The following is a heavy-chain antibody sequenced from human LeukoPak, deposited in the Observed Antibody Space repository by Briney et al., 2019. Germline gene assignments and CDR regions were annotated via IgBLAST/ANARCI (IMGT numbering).Heavy chain of an antibody. Sequence: AASVKVSCKASGYTFTGYYMHWVRQAPGQGLEWMGWISPYNGNTNYAQKLQGRVTLTTDISTSTAYMEVRSLRSDDTAVYYCARGEYELVGDYWGQGTLVTVSS. V-gene: IGHV1-18*04. J-gene: IGHJ4*02. CDR2: ISPYNGNT. CDR3: ARGEYELVGDY. CDR1: GYTFTGYY. D-gene: IGHD6-13*01.